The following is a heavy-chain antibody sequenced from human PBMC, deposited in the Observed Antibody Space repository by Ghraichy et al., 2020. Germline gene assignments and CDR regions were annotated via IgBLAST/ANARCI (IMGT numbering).Heavy chain of an antibody. V-gene: IGHV4-59*08. Sequence: SQTLSLTCTVSGGFITSSYWSWIRQPPGKGLEWIAMIYYTGYSNYNPSLKSRVAISADTSKNQFFLQLTSVTAADTAVYFCARGKTGGSLYGNYFDFWGPGTLVTVS. J-gene: IGHJ4*02. CDR3: ARGKTGGSLYGNYFDF. D-gene: IGHD2-15*01. CDR2: IYYTGYS. CDR1: GGFITSSY.